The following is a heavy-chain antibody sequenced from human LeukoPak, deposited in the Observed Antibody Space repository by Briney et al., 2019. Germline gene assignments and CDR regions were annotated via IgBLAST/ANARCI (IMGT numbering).Heavy chain of an antibody. V-gene: IGHV3-20*04. D-gene: IGHD3-10*01. CDR2: INWNGGST. CDR3: ARAFGELPLDASDI. J-gene: IGHJ3*02. Sequence: GGSLRLSCAASGFTFDDYGMSWVRQAPGKGLEWVSGINWNGGSTGYADSVKGRFTISRDNAKNSLYLQMNSLRAEDTAVYYCARAFGELPLDASDIWGQGTMVTVSS. CDR1: GFTFDDYG.